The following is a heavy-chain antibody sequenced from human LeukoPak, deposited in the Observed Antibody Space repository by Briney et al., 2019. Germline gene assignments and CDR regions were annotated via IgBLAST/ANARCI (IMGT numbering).Heavy chain of an antibody. CDR3: AIGGSGWYEY. D-gene: IGHD6-13*01. J-gene: IGHJ4*02. Sequence: PGGTLRLSCAASGFTFSDYYMSWIRQAPGKGLEWVSYISSSSSYTNYADSVKGRFTMSRDNANNSLYMQTNSLRAEETAVYYCAIGGSGWYEYWGQGALVTVSS. V-gene: IGHV3-11*06. CDR1: GFTFSDYY. CDR2: ISSSSSYT.